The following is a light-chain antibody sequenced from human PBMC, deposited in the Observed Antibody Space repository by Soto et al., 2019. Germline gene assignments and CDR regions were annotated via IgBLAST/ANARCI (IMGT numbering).Light chain of an antibody. CDR2: EVS. CDR3: SSYISSSTLV. V-gene: IGLV2-14*01. J-gene: IGLJ1*01. CDR1: SSDVGAYNY. Sequence: QSALAQPASASGPAGQSITISCTGTSSDVGAYNYVSWYQQHPGKAPKLMIYEVSNRPSGVSNRFSGSKSGNTASLTISGLQAEDEADYYCSSYISSSTLVFGTGTKVTVL.